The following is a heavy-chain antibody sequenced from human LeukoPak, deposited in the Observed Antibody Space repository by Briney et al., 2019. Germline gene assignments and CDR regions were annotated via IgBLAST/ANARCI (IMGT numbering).Heavy chain of an antibody. D-gene: IGHD6-13*01. CDR2: IYPGDSDT. J-gene: IGHJ4*02. Sequence: KNGESLKISCKASGYSFTTYWIGWVRQMPGKGLEWMGIIYPGDSDTLYSPSFQGQVTISADKSISTAYLQWSSLKASDTAMYYCARRQLALDYWGQGTLVTVSS. CDR3: ARRQLALDY. CDR1: GYSFTTYW. V-gene: IGHV5-51*01.